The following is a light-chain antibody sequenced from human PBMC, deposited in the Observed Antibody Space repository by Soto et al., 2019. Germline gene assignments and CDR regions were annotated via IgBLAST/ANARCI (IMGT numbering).Light chain of an antibody. V-gene: IGKV3-20*01. CDR1: QSVSSSY. J-gene: IGKJ4*01. Sequence: EIVLTQSPGTLSLSPGERATLSCRASQSVSSSYLAWYQQKPGQAPRLLIYGASSRATGIPDRFSGSGSGTDFTLTISRLEPEDFAVYYCQQYCIPRLTFGGGTKVEIK. CDR3: QQYCIPRLT. CDR2: GAS.